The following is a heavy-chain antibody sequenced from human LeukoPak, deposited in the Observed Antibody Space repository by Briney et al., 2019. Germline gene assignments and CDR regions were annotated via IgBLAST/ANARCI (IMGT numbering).Heavy chain of an antibody. CDR1: GGTFSSNG. V-gene: IGHV1-69*06. CDR2: IIPIFGTA. CDR3: ARVVGLTGYSSSWYSGYYYYMDV. D-gene: IGHD6-13*01. Sequence: AASVKVSCKASGGTFSSNGISWVRQAPGQGLEWMGGIIPIFGTANYAQKFQDRVTITADKSTSTAYMELSSLRSEDTAVYYCARVVGLTGYSSSWYSGYYYYMDVWGKGTTVTVSS. J-gene: IGHJ6*03.